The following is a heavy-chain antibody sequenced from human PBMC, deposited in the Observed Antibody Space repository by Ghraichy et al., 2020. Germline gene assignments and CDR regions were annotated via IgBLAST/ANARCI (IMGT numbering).Heavy chain of an antibody. D-gene: IGHD2-21*01. V-gene: IGHV3-7*03. J-gene: IGHJ6*02. Sequence: GGSLRLSCAASGFTFSSYWMSWVRQAPGKGLEWVANIKQDGSEKYYVDSVKGRFTISRDNAKNSLYLQMNSLRAEDTAVYYCARDRSMGGDHYYYYGMDVWGQGTTVTVSS. CDR2: IKQDGSEK. CDR3: ARDRSMGGDHYYYYGMDV. CDR1: GFTFSSYW.